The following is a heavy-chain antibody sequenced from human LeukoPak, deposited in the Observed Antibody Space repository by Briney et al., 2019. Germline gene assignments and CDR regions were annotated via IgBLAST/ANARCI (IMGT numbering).Heavy chain of an antibody. J-gene: IGHJ4*02. V-gene: IGHV6-1*01. CDR3: AREGLYYYDSSGYSSPGYFDY. CDR1: GDSVSSNSAA. CDR2: TYYRSKWYN. Sequence: SQTLSLTCAISGDSVSSNSAAWNWIRQSPSRGLEWLGRTYYRSKWYNDYAVSVKSRITINPDTSKNQFSLQLNSVTPEDTAVYYCAREGLYYYDSSGYSSPGYFDYWGQGTLVTVSS. D-gene: IGHD3-22*01.